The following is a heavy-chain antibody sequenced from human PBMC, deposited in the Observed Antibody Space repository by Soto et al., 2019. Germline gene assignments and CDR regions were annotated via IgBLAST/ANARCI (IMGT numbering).Heavy chain of an antibody. Sequence: SETLSLTCAVYGGSFSGYYWSWIRQPAGKGLEWVGEINHSGSTNYSPSLKSRVTISVDTSKNQFALKLTSVTAADTAVYYCASPQGWYSPRLGDWFDPLGQGTLVT. CDR1: GGSFSGYY. V-gene: IGHV4-34*01. D-gene: IGHD6-19*01. J-gene: IGHJ5*02. CDR2: INHSGST. CDR3: ASPQGWYSPRLGDWFDP.